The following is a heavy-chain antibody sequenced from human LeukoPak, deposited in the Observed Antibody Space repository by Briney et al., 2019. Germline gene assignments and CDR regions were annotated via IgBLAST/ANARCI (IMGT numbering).Heavy chain of an antibody. CDR3: ARDRGYCTNGVCYKSKIDY. CDR2: ISPSGGST. J-gene: IGHJ4*02. V-gene: IGHV1-46*01. D-gene: IGHD2-8*01. CDR1: GYTFTSNY. Sequence: ASVKVSCKAFGYTFTSNYMHWVRQAPGQGPEWMGVISPSGGSTTYAQKFQGRVTLTRDMSTSTAYMELRSLRSDDTAVYYCARDRGYCTNGVCYKSKIDYWGQGTLVTVSS.